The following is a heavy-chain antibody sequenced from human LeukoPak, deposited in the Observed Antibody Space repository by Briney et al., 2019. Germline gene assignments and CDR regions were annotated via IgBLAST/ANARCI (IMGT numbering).Heavy chain of an antibody. CDR2: ISSSSSYI. J-gene: IGHJ4*02. D-gene: IGHD2-15*01. Sequence: GGSLRLSCAASGFTFSSYSMNWVRQAPGKGLEWVSSISSSSSYIYYADSVRGRFTISRDNAKNSLSLQMHSLRAEDTAVYYCVRDNPRCCGVVPVNIDDYWGPGTLVTVSS. V-gene: IGHV3-21*01. CDR1: GFTFSSYS. CDR3: VRDNPRCCGVVPVNIDDY.